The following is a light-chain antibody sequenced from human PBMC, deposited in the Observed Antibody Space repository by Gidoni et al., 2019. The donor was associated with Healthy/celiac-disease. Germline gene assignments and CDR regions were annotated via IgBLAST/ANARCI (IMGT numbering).Light chain of an antibody. CDR3: QQSYSTPPVT. CDR2: AAS. V-gene: IGKV1-39*01. J-gene: IGKJ4*01. Sequence: DIQMTQSPSSLSASVGDRVTITCRASQSISSFLNWYQQKPGKAPKLLIYAASSLQSGVPSRFSGRGSGTDFTLTISSLQTEDFATYYCQQSYSTPPVTFGGGTKVEIK. CDR1: QSISSF.